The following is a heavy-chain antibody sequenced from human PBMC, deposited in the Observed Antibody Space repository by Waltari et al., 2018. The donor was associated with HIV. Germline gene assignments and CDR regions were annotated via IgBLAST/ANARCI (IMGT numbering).Heavy chain of an antibody. D-gene: IGHD3-3*01. CDR2: MSPNSGNA. CDR1: GYTFIHTV. J-gene: IGHJ3*02. Sequence: VQLVQSGAEVKKPGASVKVSCKASGYTFIHTVFHWVRQAPGQGLVWMGWMSPNSGNAGYEPNFQSRVTMTRNTSTTTAYMELTDLRSADTAVYFCARGLGRYDFWSGYSSPGDAFDIWGQGTVVIVSS. V-gene: IGHV1-8*01. CDR3: ARGLGRYDFWSGYSSPGDAFDI.